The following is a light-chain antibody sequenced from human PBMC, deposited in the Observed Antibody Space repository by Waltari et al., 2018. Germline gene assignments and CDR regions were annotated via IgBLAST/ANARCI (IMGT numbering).Light chain of an antibody. Sequence: DIVMTQSPVSLAVSLGESATINCKSSQNILYNSTNKNFLAWYQQKPGQPPKLLIYWASTRESGVPERFSGSGSGTDFTLTISRLQAEDVAVYYCQQYYSPPWTFGQGTKVEIK. CDR2: WAS. CDR3: QQYYSPPWT. CDR1: QNILYNSTNKNF. V-gene: IGKV4-1*01. J-gene: IGKJ1*01.